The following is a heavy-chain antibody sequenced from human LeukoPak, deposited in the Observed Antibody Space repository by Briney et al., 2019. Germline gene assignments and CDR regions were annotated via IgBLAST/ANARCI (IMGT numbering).Heavy chain of an antibody. J-gene: IGHJ3*02. D-gene: IGHD3-10*01. Sequence: GGSLRLSCAASGFTVSSDYMSWVRQAPGKGLEWVSVIYSSSITSYSDSVKGRFTISRHNSKNTLYLQMNSLRADDTAVYYCARGRGAANDAFDIWGQGTMVTVSS. CDR1: GFTVSSDY. CDR2: IYSSSIT. V-gene: IGHV3-53*04. CDR3: ARGRGAANDAFDI.